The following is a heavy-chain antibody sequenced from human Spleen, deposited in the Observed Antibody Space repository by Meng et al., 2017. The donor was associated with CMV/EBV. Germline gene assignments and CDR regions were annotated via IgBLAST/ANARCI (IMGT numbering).Heavy chain of an antibody. D-gene: IGHD6-6*01. Sequence: GESLKISCAASGFTFSDYYMSWIRQAPGKGLEWVSCITSGGSSIYYADSVKGRFTISRDNAKNSLYLQMNSLRAEDTAVYYCARNEYSSSTFDPWGQGTLVTVSS. V-gene: IGHV3-11*04. CDR1: GFTFSDYY. J-gene: IGHJ5*02. CDR3: ARNEYSSSTFDP. CDR2: ITSGGSSI.